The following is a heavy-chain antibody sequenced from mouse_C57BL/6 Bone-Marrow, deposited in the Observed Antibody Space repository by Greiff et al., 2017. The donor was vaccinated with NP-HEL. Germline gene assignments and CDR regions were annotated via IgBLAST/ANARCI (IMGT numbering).Heavy chain of an antibody. CDR3: ASPYDYDVAWFAY. D-gene: IGHD2-4*01. Sequence: EVQGVESGGDLVKPGGSLKLSCAASGYTFSSYGMSWVRQTPDQRLEWVATISSGGSYTYYPDSVKGRFTISRDNAKNTLYLQMSSLKSEDTAMYYCASPYDYDVAWFAYWGQGTLVTVSA. CDR1: GYTFSSYG. CDR2: ISSGGSYT. V-gene: IGHV5-6*01. J-gene: IGHJ3*01.